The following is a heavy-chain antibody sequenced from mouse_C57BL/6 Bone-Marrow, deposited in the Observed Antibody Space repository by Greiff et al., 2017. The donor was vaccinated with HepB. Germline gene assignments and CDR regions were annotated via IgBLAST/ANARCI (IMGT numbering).Heavy chain of an antibody. CDR3: ARDAYGSRFDY. V-gene: IGHV1-69*01. CDR2: IDPSDSYT. Sequence: QVQLKQPGAELVMPGASVKLSCKASGYTFTSYWMHWVKQRPGQGLEWIGEIDPSDSYTNYNQKFKGKSTLTVDKSSSTAYMQLSSLTSEDSAVYYSARDAYGSRFDYWGQGTPLTVSS. J-gene: IGHJ2*01. D-gene: IGHD1-1*01. CDR1: GYTFTSYW.